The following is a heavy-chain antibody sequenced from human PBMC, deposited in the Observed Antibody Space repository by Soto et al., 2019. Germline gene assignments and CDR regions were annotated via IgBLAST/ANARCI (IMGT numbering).Heavy chain of an antibody. J-gene: IGHJ3*02. D-gene: IGHD5-12*01. V-gene: IGHV1-46*01. CDR2: INPSGGST. CDR3: ARERRLRSDAFDI. CDR1: GYTFTSYY. Sequence: QVQLVQSGAEVKKPGASVKVSCKASGYTFTSYYLHWVRQAPGQGLEWMGIINPSGGSTSYAQKFQGRVTMTRDMSTSTVYMELSSLRSEDTAVYYCARERRLRSDAFDIWGQGTMVTVSS.